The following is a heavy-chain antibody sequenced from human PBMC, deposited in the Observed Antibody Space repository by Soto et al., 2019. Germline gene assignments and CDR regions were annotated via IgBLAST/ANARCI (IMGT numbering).Heavy chain of an antibody. CDR1: GYTFTSYA. D-gene: IGHD5-12*01. CDR3: ARAAYDSGYEYYYYGMDV. J-gene: IGHJ6*02. Sequence: GASVKVSCKASGYTFTSYAMHWVRQAPGQRLEWMGWINAGNGNTKYSQKFQGRVTITRDTSASTAYMELSSLRSEDTAVYYCARAAYDSGYEYYYYGMDVWGQGTTVTVSS. V-gene: IGHV1-3*01. CDR2: INAGNGNT.